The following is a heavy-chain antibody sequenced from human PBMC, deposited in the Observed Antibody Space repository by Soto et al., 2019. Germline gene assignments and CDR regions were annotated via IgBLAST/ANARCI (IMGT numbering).Heavy chain of an antibody. CDR3: ARSSPGTPTVIALYYYYMDV. CDR2: IWYDGSNK. V-gene: IGHV3-33*01. CDR1: GFTFSSYG. J-gene: IGHJ6*03. Sequence: GGSLRLSCAASGFTFSSYGMHWVRQAPGKGLEWVAVIWYDGSNKYYADSVKGRFTISRDNSKNTLYLQMNSLRAEDTAVYYCARSSPGTPTVIALYYYYMDVWGKGTTVTVSS. D-gene: IGHD4-17*01.